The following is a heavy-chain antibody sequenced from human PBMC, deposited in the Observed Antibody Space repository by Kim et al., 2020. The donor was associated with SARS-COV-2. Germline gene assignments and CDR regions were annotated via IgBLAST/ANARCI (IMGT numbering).Heavy chain of an antibody. CDR3: IRDASYYYDSSGPLDS. CDR1: GFTFGDYA. V-gene: IGHV3-49*03. CDR2: IRSKAYGGTT. D-gene: IGHD3-22*01. J-gene: IGHJ4*02. Sequence: GGSLRLSCTASGFTFGDYAMSSFRQAPGNGLVWVGFIRSKAYGGTTEYAAPVKGRFTISREDSKSIAYLQMNSLKTEDTAVYYYIRDASYYYDSSGPLDSCGQGTLVTVAS.